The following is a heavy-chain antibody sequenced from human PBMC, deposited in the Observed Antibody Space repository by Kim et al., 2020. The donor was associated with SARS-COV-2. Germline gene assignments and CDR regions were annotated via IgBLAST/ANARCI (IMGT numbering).Heavy chain of an antibody. CDR2: IYSGGST. V-gene: IGHV3-66*01. J-gene: IGHJ4*02. CDR1: GFTVSSNY. D-gene: IGHD6-13*01. CDR3: AREPPAAAYDY. Sequence: GGSLRLSCAASGFTVSSNYMSWVRQAPGKGLEWVSVIYSGGSTYYADSVKGRFTISRDNSKNTLYLQMNSLRAEDTAVYYCAREPPAAAYDYWGQGTLVTVSS.